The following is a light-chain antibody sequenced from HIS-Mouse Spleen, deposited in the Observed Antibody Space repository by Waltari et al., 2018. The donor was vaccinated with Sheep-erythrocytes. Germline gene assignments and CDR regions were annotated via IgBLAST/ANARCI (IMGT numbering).Light chain of an antibody. CDR2: DAS. CDR3: QQRSNWYT. J-gene: IGKJ2*01. Sequence: EIVLTQSPAPLSLSPGERATLSSRASQSVSSYLAWYQQKPGQAPRLLIYDASNRATGIPARFSGSGSGTDFTLTISSLEPEDFAVYYCQQRSNWYTFGQGTKLEIK. CDR1: QSVSSY. V-gene: IGKV3-11*01.